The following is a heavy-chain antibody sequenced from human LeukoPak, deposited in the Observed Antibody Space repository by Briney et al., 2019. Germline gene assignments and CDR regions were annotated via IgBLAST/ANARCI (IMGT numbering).Heavy chain of an antibody. CDR2: IWHDETNK. J-gene: IGHJ2*01. CDR1: GITFSAFG. Sequence: PGRSLRLSCAASGITFSAFGMHWVRQAPGKGLEWVAVIWHDETNKYYADSVKGRFTISRDNSKNTLYLQMDSLRVEDTAVYYCARGRVVAAAPHWFFDLWGRGTLVTVSS. CDR3: ARGRVVAAAPHWFFDL. V-gene: IGHV3-33*01. D-gene: IGHD2-15*01.